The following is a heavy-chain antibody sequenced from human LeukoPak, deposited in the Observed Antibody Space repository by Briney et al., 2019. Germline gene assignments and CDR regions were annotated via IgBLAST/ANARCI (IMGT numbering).Heavy chain of an antibody. CDR1: GYTLTAYY. V-gene: IGHV1-2*02. CDR3: EPNRVVTTAALEY. CDR2: INPNSGGT. D-gene: IGHD2-2*01. J-gene: IGHJ4*02. Sequence: ASVTVSCQASGYTLTAYYMHCVRQAPGQGLEWMGWINPNSGGTNYAQKFQGRVTMTRDTSTSTAYMELSRLRSDDTAVYYCEPNRVVTTAALEYWGPGTLLTVSS.